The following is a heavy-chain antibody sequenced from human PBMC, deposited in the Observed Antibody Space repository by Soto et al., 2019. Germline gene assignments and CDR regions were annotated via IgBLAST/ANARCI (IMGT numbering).Heavy chain of an antibody. CDR2: ISSSSSTI. CDR3: SWWLSPY. J-gene: IGHJ4*02. D-gene: IGHD2-8*02. V-gene: IGHV3-48*02. CDR1: GFTFSSYS. Sequence: EVQLVESGGGLVQPGESLRLSCAASGFTFSSYSMNWVRQAPGKGLEWVSYISSSSSTIYYADSVKSRFTISRDNAKNSLYLQMNRLRDEHTAVYYCSWWLSPYWGQGTLVTVSS.